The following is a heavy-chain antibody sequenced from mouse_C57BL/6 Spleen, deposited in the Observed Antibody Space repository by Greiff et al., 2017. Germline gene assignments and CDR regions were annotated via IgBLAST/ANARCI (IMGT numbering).Heavy chain of an antibody. V-gene: IGHV1-72*01. Sequence: QVQLQQPGAELVKPGASVKLSCKASGYTFTSYWMHWVKQRPGRGLEWIGRIAPTSGGTKYNEKVKSKATLTVDKPSSTAYMQLSSLTSEDSAVYYCARWGNDFDYWGQGTTLTVSS. CDR1: GYTFTSYW. J-gene: IGHJ2*01. CDR3: ARWGNDFDY. CDR2: IAPTSGGT.